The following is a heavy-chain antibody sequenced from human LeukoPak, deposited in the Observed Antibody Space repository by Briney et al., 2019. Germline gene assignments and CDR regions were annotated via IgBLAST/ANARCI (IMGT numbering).Heavy chain of an antibody. D-gene: IGHD1-14*01. Sequence: GGTLRLSCAASGFTFSNYWMSWVRQAPGKGLEWVANIKQDGSDKDYVDSVKGRFTISRDNAKNSLYLQMNSLRAEDTAVFHCARGRKFYDYWGQGTLVTVSS. J-gene: IGHJ4*02. V-gene: IGHV3-7*04. CDR1: GFTFSNYW. CDR3: ARGRKFYDY. CDR2: IKQDGSDK.